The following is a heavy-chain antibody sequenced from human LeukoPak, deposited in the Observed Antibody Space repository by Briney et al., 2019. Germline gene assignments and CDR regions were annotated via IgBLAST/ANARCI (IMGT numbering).Heavy chain of an antibody. CDR3: ARDGVSFESGDYVSGFDY. J-gene: IGHJ4*02. D-gene: IGHD4-17*01. CDR2: IYYSGST. Sequence: PSETLSLTRTVSGGSISSYYWSWIRQPPGKGLEWIGYIYYSGSTNYNPSLKSRVTISVDTSKNQFSLKLSSVTAADTAVYYCARDGVSFESGDYVSGFDYWGQGTLVTVSS. V-gene: IGHV4-59*01. CDR1: GGSISSYY.